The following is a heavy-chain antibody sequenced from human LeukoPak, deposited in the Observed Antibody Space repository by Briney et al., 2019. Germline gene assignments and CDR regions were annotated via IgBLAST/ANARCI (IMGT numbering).Heavy chain of an antibody. CDR3: ARELRAMVRGRDWFDP. V-gene: IGHV1-2*02. CDR1: GYTFPNHG. Sequence: RASVKVSCKASGYTFPNHGITWVRQAPGQGLEWMGWINPNSGGTNYEKKFQGRVTMTRDTSISTAYMELSRLRSDDTAVYYCARELRAMVRGRDWFDPWGQGTLVTVSS. J-gene: IGHJ5*02. CDR2: INPNSGGT. D-gene: IGHD3-10*01.